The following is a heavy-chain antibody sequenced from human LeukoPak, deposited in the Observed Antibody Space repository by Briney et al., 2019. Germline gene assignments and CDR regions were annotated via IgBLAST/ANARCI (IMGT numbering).Heavy chain of an antibody. D-gene: IGHD3-10*01. CDR1: GLTLSNVW. CDR3: ARGASMVRGVRDFDY. Sequence: GSLRLSCAVSGLTLSNVWMNWVRQAPGKGLEWIGEINHSGSTNYNPSLKSRVTISVDTSKNQFSLKLSSVTAADTAVYYCARGASMVRGVRDFDYWGQGTLVTVSS. CDR2: INHSGST. V-gene: IGHV4-34*01. J-gene: IGHJ4*02.